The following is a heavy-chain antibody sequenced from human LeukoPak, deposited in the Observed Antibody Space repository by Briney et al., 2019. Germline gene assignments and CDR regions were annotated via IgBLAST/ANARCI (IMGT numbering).Heavy chain of an antibody. J-gene: IGHJ4*02. D-gene: IGHD6-19*01. CDR1: GFTFSNYW. CDR2: IRQDGGEI. CDR3: ARDAGSGYFDY. V-gene: IGHV3-7*01. Sequence: GGSLRLSCAASGFTFSNYWMTWVRQAPGKGLEWVANIRQDGGEIYCVDSVKGRFTISRDNAKNSLFLQMNSLRVEDTAVYYCARDAGSGYFDYWGQGTLVTVSS.